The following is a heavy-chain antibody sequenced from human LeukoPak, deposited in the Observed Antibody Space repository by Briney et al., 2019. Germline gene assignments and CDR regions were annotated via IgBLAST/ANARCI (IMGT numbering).Heavy chain of an antibody. V-gene: IGHV4-39*01. Sequence: SETLSLTCTVSGGSISSDSYYWAWIRQPPGKGLEWIASIYYSGSTYYNPSLKSRVTISVDTSRNQFSLKLSSVTAADTAVYYCARADDPGLVYFDYWGQGTLVTVSS. CDR3: ARADDPGLVYFDY. D-gene: IGHD6-6*01. CDR2: IYYSGST. CDR1: GGSISSDSYY. J-gene: IGHJ4*02.